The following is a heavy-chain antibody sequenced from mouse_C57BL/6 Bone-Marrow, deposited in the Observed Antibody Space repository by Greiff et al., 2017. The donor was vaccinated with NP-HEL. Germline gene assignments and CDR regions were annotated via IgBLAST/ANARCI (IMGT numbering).Heavy chain of an antibody. CDR3: ARHGNDSWFAY. CDR1: GFTFSSYG. D-gene: IGHD2-1*01. V-gene: IGHV5-6*01. CDR2: ISSGGSYT. Sequence: EVKLVESGGDLVKPGGSLKLSCAASGFTFSSYGMSWVRQTPDKRLEWVATISSGGSYTYYPDSVKGRFTISRDNAKNTLYLQMSSLKSEDTAMYYCARHGNDSWFAYWGQGTLVTVSA. J-gene: IGHJ3*01.